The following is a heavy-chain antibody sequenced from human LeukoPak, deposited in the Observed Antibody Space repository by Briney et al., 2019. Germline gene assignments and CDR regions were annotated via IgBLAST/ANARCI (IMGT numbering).Heavy chain of an antibody. CDR1: GFTFSNFW. V-gene: IGHV3-74*01. Sequence: GGSLRLSCAASGFTFSNFWMHWVRQAPGKGLVWVSRVNSDGSDTAYADSVKGRLTISRDNAKNTLYLQMNSLRVEDTAVYYCARSLEATTAYWGQGTLVTVSS. J-gene: IGHJ4*02. CDR2: VNSDGSDT. D-gene: IGHD1-26*01. CDR3: ARSLEATTAY.